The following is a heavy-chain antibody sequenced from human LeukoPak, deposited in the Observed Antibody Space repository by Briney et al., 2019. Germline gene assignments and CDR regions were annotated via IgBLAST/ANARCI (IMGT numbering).Heavy chain of an antibody. Sequence: ASVKVSCKASGYTFTSYDINWVRQATGQGLEWMGWMNPNSGNTGYAQKFQGRVTMTRNTSISTAYIELSSLRSEDTAVYYCARVSGDSSSWFHAFDIWGQGTMVTVSS. D-gene: IGHD6-13*01. CDR3: ARVSGDSSSWFHAFDI. V-gene: IGHV1-8*01. J-gene: IGHJ3*02. CDR2: MNPNSGNT. CDR1: GYTFTSYD.